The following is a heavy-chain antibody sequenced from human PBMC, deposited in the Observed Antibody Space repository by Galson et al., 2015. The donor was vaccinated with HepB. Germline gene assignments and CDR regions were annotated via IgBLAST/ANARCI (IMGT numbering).Heavy chain of an antibody. D-gene: IGHD3-10*01. J-gene: IGHJ4*02. CDR1: GDSISNDRW. CDR3: AGAKGGRGYFDY. CDR2: AYHSGGT. Sequence: ETLSLTCAVSGDSISNDRWWSWVRQPPGEGLEWIGEAYHSGGTNYRPSLKSRVTISVDKSKNQFSLKLTSVAAADTAVYYCAGAKGGRGYFDYWGQGTLVTVSS. V-gene: IGHV4-4*02.